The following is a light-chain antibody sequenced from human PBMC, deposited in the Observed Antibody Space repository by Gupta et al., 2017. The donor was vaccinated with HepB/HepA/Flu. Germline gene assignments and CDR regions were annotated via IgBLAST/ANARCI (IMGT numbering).Light chain of an antibody. J-gene: IGKJ2*02. CDR1: QSGLYSSNNKNY. CDR3: QQDKSNPMRT. V-gene: IGKV4-1*01. Sequence: DIVMTQSPDSLAVSLGERATINCKSSQSGLYSSNNKNYLAWYQQKPGQPPKLLIYWASTREAGVTDRFGGSGYGKNFTLTISSRQEEDVAVYYYQQDKSNPMRTFGQGTKVEIK. CDR2: WAS.